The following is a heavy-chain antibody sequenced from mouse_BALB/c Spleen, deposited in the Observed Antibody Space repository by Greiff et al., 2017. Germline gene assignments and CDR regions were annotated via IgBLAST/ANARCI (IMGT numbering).Heavy chain of an antibody. D-gene: IGHD2-1*01. J-gene: IGHJ2*01. CDR2: ISSGGSYT. CDR3: ARQDGNLDY. Sequence: VQLKESGGDLVKPGGSLKLSCAASGFTFSSYGMSWVRQTPDKRLEWVATISSGGSYTYYPDSVKGRFTISRDNAKNTLYLQMSSLKSEDTAMYYCARQDGNLDYWGQGTTLTVSS. CDR1: GFTFSSYG. V-gene: IGHV5-6*01.